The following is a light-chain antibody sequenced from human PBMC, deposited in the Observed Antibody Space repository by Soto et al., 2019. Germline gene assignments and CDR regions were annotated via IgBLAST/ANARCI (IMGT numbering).Light chain of an antibody. J-gene: IGKJ1*01. Sequence: EIVLTQSPATLSLSPGERATLSCRASQSVTSNYLAWFQHKPGQAPRLLIYGASNRATGIPDRFSGSGSGTDFTLTISRLEPEDFAVYYCQQYGSSPWTFGQGTKVDIK. CDR3: QQYGSSPWT. CDR1: QSVTSNY. V-gene: IGKV3-20*01. CDR2: GAS.